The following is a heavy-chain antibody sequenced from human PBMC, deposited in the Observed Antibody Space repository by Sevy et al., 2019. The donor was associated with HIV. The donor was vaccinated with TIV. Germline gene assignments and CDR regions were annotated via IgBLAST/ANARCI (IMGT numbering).Heavy chain of an antibody. CDR2: ISGSGRYT. D-gene: IGHD2-15*01. Sequence: GGSLRLSCAASEFTFSSYAMSWVRQAPGKGLEWVSSISGSGRYTYYADSVEGRFTISRDNPKNTLYEQMNSLRAEDTAVYYCAKGFCSGGTCPRDYYYYGMDVWGQGTTVTVSS. CDR3: AKGFCSGGTCPRDYYYYGMDV. J-gene: IGHJ6*02. CDR1: EFTFSSYA. V-gene: IGHV3-23*01.